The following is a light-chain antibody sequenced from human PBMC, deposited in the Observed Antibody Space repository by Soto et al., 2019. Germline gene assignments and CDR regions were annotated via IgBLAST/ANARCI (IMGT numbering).Light chain of an antibody. V-gene: IGLV2-8*01. CDR3: SSYAGDYMFV. J-gene: IGLJ1*01. Sequence: QSALTQPPSASGFPGQSVTISCTGTSSDVGYYDYVSWYQQHPGKAPKLVIYEVTKRPSGVPDRVSASKSGNTASLTVSGLRAEDEADYYCSSYAGDYMFVFGTGTKLTVL. CDR2: EVT. CDR1: SSDVGYYDY.